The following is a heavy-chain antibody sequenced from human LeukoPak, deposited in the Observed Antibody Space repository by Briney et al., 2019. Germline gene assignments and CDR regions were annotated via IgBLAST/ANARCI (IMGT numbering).Heavy chain of an antibody. V-gene: IGHV4-59*01. Sequence: SETLSLTCTVSGGSISSYYWSWIRQPPGKGLEWIGYIYYSGSTNYNPSLKSRVTISVDTSKNQFSLKLSSVTAADTAVYYCAKISSSWYGGGAFDIWGQGTMVTVSS. CDR2: IYYSGST. CDR1: GGSISSYY. CDR3: AKISSSWYGGGAFDI. D-gene: IGHD6-13*01. J-gene: IGHJ3*02.